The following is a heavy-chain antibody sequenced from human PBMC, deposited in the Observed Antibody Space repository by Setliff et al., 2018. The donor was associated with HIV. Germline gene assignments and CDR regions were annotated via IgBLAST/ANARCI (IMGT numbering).Heavy chain of an antibody. J-gene: IGHJ3*02. CDR3: ARDQTPLDAFDI. V-gene: IGHV1-24*01. CDR2: FDPQYDKT. Sequence: ASVKVSCKVSGYTLTELSIHWVRQAPGKGLEWMGGFDPQYDKTFYAQKFQGRVTMTRDTSISTAYMELRRLRSDDTAMYYCARDQTPLDAFDIWGQGTMVTVSS. D-gene: IGHD2-15*01. CDR1: GYTLTELS.